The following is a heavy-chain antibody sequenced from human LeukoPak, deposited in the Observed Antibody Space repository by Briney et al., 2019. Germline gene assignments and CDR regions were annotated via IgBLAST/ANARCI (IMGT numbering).Heavy chain of an antibody. CDR2: IVVGSGNT. CDR3: AAGGYSYGYGLRYYYYGMDV. Sequence: GTSVKVSCRASGFTFTSSAVQWVRQARGQRLEWIGWIVVGSGNTNYAQKFQERVTITRDMSTSTAYMELSSLRSEDAAVYYCAAGGYSYGYGLRYYYYGMDVWGEGTTVTVSS. V-gene: IGHV1-58*01. D-gene: IGHD5-18*01. J-gene: IGHJ6*04. CDR1: GFTFTSSA.